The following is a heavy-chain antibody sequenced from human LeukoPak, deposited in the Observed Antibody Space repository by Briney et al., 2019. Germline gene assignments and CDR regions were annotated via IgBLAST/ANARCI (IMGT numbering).Heavy chain of an antibody. J-gene: IGHJ4*02. V-gene: IGHV4-30-4*08. CDR1: GGSISSGDYY. Sequence: SQTPSLTCTVSGGSISSGDYYWSWIRQPPGKGLEWIGYIYYSGSTYYNPSLKSRVTISVDTSKNQFSLKPSSVTAADTAVYYCARDLPRGGLGYWGQGTLVTVSS. CDR3: ARDLPRGGLGY. D-gene: IGHD4-23*01. CDR2: IYYSGST.